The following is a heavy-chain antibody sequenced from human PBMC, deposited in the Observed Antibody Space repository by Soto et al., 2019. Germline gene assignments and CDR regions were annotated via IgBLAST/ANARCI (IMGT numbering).Heavy chain of an antibody. J-gene: IGHJ4*02. CDR3: ARRDYYDSTGYFAD. CDR2: VHRSGSA. CDR1: ADSSHNDKR. V-gene: IGHV4-4*02. D-gene: IGHD3-22*01. Sequence: SQTLPLTCAVSADSSHNDKRLTWFRQPPGKGLEWIGEVHRSGSADYNPSFKSRVTISVDKSTNRFSLRLSSVTPADTAVYYCARRDYYDSTGYFADWSKGTPVT.